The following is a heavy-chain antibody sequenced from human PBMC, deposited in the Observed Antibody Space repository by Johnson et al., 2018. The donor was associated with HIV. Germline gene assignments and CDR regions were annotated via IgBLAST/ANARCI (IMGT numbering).Heavy chain of an antibody. CDR3: ASGVTHRARLRI. J-gene: IGHJ3*02. D-gene: IGHD3-3*01. CDR2: ISYDGRNK. Sequence: QVQLVESGGGVVQPGRSLRLSCVASRFTFSSYPMHWVRQCPGKGLEWVALISYDGRNKYYTDSVKGRFTISRDNTKNTVSLQMIILRPKDTGVYYCASGVTHRARLRIWGKGTMVTVS. CDR1: RFTFSSYP. V-gene: IGHV3-30*04.